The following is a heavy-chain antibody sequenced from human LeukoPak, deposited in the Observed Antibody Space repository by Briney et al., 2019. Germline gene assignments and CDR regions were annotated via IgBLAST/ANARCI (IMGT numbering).Heavy chain of an antibody. V-gene: IGHV3-21*01. CDR1: GFTFSSYS. CDR2: ISSSSSYI. CDR3: ARLSPRGYFDY. D-gene: IGHD3-10*01. Sequence: GGSLRLSCAASGFTFSSYSMNWVCQAPGKGLEWVSSISSSSSYIYYADSVKGRFTISRDNAKNSLYLQMNSLRAEDTAVYYCARLSPRGYFDYWGQGTLVTVSP. J-gene: IGHJ4*02.